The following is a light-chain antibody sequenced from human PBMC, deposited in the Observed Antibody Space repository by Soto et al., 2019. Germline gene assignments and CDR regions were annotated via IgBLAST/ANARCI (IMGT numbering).Light chain of an antibody. J-gene: IGKJ2*01. CDR2: DAS. V-gene: IGKV3-20*01. Sequence: EIVLTQSPGTLSLSPGERATLSCRASQSVSNYLAWYQQKPGQAPRLLIYDASSRAAGFPDRFSGSGSGTDFTLTINRLEPEDFAVFYCQQYDTSPNTFGQGTKLDI. CDR1: QSVSNY. CDR3: QQYDTSPNT.